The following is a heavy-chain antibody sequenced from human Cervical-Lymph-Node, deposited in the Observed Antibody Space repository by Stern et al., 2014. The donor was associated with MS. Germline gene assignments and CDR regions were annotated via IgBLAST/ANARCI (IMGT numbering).Heavy chain of an antibody. Sequence: EVQLVQSGAEVKQPGESLKISCKASGYNFPDYWIGWVRQMPGTGLEWIAIIYPGDSDTRYSPSFQGQFTLSVDKSSSTAYLQWSSLKASDTALYYCARPKNYAAGNSPFDYWGQGTLVTVSS. CDR2: IYPGDSDT. J-gene: IGHJ4*02. V-gene: IGHV5-51*01. D-gene: IGHD4/OR15-4a*01. CDR1: GYNFPDYW. CDR3: ARPKNYAAGNSPFDY.